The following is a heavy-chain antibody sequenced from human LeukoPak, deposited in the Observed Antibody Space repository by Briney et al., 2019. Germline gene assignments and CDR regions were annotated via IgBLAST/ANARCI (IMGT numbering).Heavy chain of an antibody. V-gene: IGHV3-30*18. CDR2: ISYDGSNK. Sequence: PGRSLRLSCAASGFTFSSYGMHWVRQAPGKGLEWVAVISYDGSNKYYADSVKGRFTISRDNSKNTLYLQMNSLRAEDTAVYYCAKDDDYSGNSGIDYWGQGTLVTVSS. D-gene: IGHD4-23*01. CDR1: GFTFSSYG. J-gene: IGHJ4*02. CDR3: AKDDDYSGNSGIDY.